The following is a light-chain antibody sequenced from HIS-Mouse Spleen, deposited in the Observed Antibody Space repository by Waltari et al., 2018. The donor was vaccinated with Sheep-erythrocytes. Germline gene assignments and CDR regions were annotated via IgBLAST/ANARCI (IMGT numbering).Light chain of an antibody. CDR2: DVS. CDR3: CSYAGSYNHV. Sequence: QSALTQPRSVSGSPGQSVTISCTGTSSDGGGYNSASWYQQHPGKAPKLMIYDVSKRPSGVPDRFSGSKSGNTASLTISGLQAEDEADYYCCSYAGSYNHVFATGTKVTVL. CDR1: SSDGGGYNS. V-gene: IGLV2-11*01. J-gene: IGLJ1*01.